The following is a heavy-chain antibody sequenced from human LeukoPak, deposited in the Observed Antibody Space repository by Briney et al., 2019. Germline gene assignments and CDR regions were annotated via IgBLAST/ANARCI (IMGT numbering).Heavy chain of an antibody. Sequence: PGGSLRLSCGVSGSTISSYWMHWVRQAPGKGLEWVSAISGSGGSTYYADSVKGRFTISRDTSKNTLYLQMNSLRAEDTAVYYCAKDFTYYYDSSGRPYGMDVWGQGTTVTVSS. V-gene: IGHV3-23*01. D-gene: IGHD3-22*01. CDR3: AKDFTYYYDSSGRPYGMDV. J-gene: IGHJ6*02. CDR2: ISGSGGST. CDR1: GSTISSYW.